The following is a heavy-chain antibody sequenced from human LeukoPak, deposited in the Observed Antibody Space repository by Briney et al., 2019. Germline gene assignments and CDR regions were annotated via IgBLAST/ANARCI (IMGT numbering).Heavy chain of an antibody. CDR1: GYTFTGYY. CDR3: ARDLGYSSSHYYYYGMDV. CDR2: INPNSGGT. V-gene: IGHV1-2*02. J-gene: IGHJ6*02. D-gene: IGHD6-13*01. Sequence: ASVKVSCKASGYTFTGYYMHWVRQAPGQGLEWMGWINPNSGGTNYAQKFQGRVTMTRDTSISTAYMELSRLRSDDTAVYYCARDLGYSSSHYYYYGMDVWGQGTTVTVSS.